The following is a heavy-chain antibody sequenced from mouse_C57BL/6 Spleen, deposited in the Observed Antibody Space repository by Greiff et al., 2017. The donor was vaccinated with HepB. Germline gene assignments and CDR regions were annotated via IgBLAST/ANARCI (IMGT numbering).Heavy chain of an antibody. CDR2: INPYNGGT. D-gene: IGHD1-1*01. V-gene: IGHV1-19*01. J-gene: IGHJ3*01. Sequence: SGPVLVKPGASVKMSCKASGYTFTDYYMNWVKQSHGKSLEWIGVINPYNGGTSYNQKFKGKATLTVDKSSSTAYMELNSLTSEDSAVYYCARRYYGSSGGFAYWGQGTLVTVSA. CDR1: GYTFTDYY. CDR3: ARRYYGSSGGFAY.